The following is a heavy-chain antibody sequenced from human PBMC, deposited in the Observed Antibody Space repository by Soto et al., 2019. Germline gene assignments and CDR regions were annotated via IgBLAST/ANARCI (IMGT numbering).Heavy chain of an antibody. CDR1: GFTFSSYA. Sequence: QVQLVESGGGVVQPGRSLRLSCAASGFTFSSYAMHWVRQAPGKGLEWVAVISYDGSNKYYADSVKGRFTIYRDNSKNTLYLQMNSLRAEDTAVYYCAGDRQMTFDYWGQGTLVTVSS. V-gene: IGHV3-30-3*01. CDR3: AGDRQMTFDY. CDR2: ISYDGSNK. J-gene: IGHJ4*02.